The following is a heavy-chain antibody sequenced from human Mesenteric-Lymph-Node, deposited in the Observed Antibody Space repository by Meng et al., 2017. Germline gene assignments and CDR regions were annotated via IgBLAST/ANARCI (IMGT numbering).Heavy chain of an antibody. CDR1: GFTFSDYY. CDR2: ISSSSTI. D-gene: IGHD4-23*01. J-gene: IGHJ2*01. CDR3: ARDVSGGNHEAGYFDL. Sequence: GGSLRLSCAASGFTFSDYYMTWVRQAPGKGLEWVSSISSSSTIYYADSVKGRFTISRDNAKNSLYLQMNSLRAEDTAVYYCARDVSGGNHEAGYFDLWGLGTLVTVSS. V-gene: IGHV3-69-1*01.